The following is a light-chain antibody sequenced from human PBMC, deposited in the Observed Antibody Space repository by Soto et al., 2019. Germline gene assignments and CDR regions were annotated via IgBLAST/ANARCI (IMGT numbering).Light chain of an antibody. V-gene: IGLV1-51*01. J-gene: IGLJ1*01. CDR1: SSNIGGNS. Sequence: SALAPPPSVSAAPGQKVTISCSGSSSNIGGNSVSWYQQLPGTAPKLLIYDDNKRPSGIPDRFSGSKSGTSATLGITGFQTGDEADYYCGSWDSSLSAYVFGTGTKVTVL. CDR3: GSWDSSLSAYV. CDR2: DDN.